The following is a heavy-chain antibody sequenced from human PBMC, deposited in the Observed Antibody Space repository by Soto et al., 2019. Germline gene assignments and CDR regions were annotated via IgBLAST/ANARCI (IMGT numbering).Heavy chain of an antibody. J-gene: IGHJ6*02. CDR2: IDPSDSYT. CDR1: GYSFTSYW. Sequence: GESLKISCKGSGYSFTSYWISWVRQMPGKGLEWMGRIDPSDSYTNYSPSFQGHVTISADKSISTAYLQWSSLKASDTAMYYCARGVYSKYYYYGMDVWGQGTTVTVSS. D-gene: IGHD2-21*01. CDR3: ARGVYSKYYYYGMDV. V-gene: IGHV5-10-1*01.